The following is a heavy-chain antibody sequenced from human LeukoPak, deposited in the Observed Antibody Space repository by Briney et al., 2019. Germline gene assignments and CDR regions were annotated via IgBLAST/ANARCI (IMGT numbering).Heavy chain of an antibody. J-gene: IGHJ4*02. CDR1: GYFISSGYF. D-gene: IGHD1-1*01. Sequence: SDTVSLTCTVSGYFISSGYFWGWLRQSPGEGLEWIGNSSHSGTTFYNLCLKSRITVSRDTSEHQFSLKVTSVTAADAAAYFCTRDEAGTTVDYWAQGTLVSVPS. CDR2: SSHSGTT. CDR3: TRDEAGTTVDY. V-gene: IGHV4-38-2*02.